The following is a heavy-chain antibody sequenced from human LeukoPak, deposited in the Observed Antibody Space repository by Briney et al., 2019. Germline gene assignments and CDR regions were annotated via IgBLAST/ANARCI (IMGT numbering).Heavy chain of an antibody. Sequence: PSETLSLTCAVYGGSFSGYYWSWIRQPPGKGLEWIGEINHSGSTNYNPSLKSRVTISVDTSKNQFSLKLSSVTAADTAVYYCARGGNYDSSGSLRGFDYWGQGTLVTVSS. D-gene: IGHD3-22*01. CDR1: GGSFSGYY. CDR2: INHSGST. J-gene: IGHJ4*02. V-gene: IGHV4-34*01. CDR3: ARGGNYDSSGSLRGFDY.